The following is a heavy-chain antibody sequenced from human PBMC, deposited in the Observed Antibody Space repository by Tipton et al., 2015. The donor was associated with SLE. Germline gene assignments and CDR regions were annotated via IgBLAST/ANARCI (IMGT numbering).Heavy chain of an antibody. CDR2: IDYSGST. CDR3: ARQSYPGLVVYAHNWFDP. V-gene: IGHV4-59*08. CDR1: GGSISSYY. D-gene: IGHD2-8*02. Sequence: TLSLTCTVSGGSISSYYWSWIRQPPGKGLEWIGYIDYSGSTNYNPSLKSRVTISVDTSKNQFSLKLSSVTAADTAVYYCARQSYPGLVVYAHNWFDPWGHGTLVTVSS. J-gene: IGHJ5*02.